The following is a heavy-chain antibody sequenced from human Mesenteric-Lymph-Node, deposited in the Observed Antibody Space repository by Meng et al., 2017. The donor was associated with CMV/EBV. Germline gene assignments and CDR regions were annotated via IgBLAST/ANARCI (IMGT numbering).Heavy chain of an antibody. J-gene: IGHJ6*02. D-gene: IGHD2-2*01. Sequence: GGSLRLSCVASGFTFIDYGMNWVRQAPGKGLEWVAVIYSDDGSTHYADSVKGRFTISRDNPKNTLYLQMNSLRADDTAVYYCAKDRGSIVLVPAAMGRKRYYYDGMDVWGQGTTVTVSS. V-gene: IGHV3-23*03. CDR2: IYSDDGST. CDR3: AKDRGSIVLVPAAMGRKRYYYDGMDV. CDR1: GFTFIDYG.